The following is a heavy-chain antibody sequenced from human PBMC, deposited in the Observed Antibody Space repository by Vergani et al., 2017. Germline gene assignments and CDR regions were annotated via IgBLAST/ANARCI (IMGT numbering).Heavy chain of an antibody. D-gene: IGHD6-6*01. CDR3: VSYRSSSGPVLR. CDR2: IYHSGST. CDR1: GYSISSGYY. J-gene: IGHJ4*02. V-gene: IGHV4-38-2*01. Sequence: QVQLQESGPGLVKPSETLSLTCAVSGYSISSGYYWGWIRQPPGKGLEWIGSIYHSGSTYYNPSLKSRVTISVDTSKNQFSLKLSSVTAADTAVYYCVSYRSSSGPVLRWGQGTLVTVSS.